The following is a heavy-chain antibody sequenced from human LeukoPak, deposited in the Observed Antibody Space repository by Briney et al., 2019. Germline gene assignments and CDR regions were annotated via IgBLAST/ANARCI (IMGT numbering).Heavy chain of an antibody. Sequence: GGSLRLSCAASGFTVSSSYMSWVRQAPEKGLEWVSVIYSGGTTYYADSVKGRFTISRDNSMNALYLQMNSLRAEDTALYYCARGRIGTYHYFDYWGQGALVTVSS. J-gene: IGHJ4*02. CDR1: GFTVSSSY. V-gene: IGHV3-53*01. CDR2: IYSGGTT. CDR3: ARGRIGTYHYFDY. D-gene: IGHD1-26*01.